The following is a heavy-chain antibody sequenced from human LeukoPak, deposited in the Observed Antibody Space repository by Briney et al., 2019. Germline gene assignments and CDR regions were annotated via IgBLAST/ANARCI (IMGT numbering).Heavy chain of an antibody. V-gene: IGHV4-39*07. CDR3: ARLHYYGSGSYYYFDY. Sequence: SETLSLTCTVSGGSISSSSYYWGWIRQPPGKGLEWIGSIYYSGSTYYNPSLKSRVTISVDTSKNQFSLKLSSVTAADTAVYYCARLHYYGSGSYYYFDYWGQGTLVTVSS. D-gene: IGHD3-10*01. J-gene: IGHJ4*02. CDR2: IYYSGST. CDR1: GGSISSSSYY.